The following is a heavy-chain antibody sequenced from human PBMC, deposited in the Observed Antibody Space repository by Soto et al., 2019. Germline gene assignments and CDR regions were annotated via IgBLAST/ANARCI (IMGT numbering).Heavy chain of an antibody. CDR3: ARGLTYYSDSGRSNWFDP. D-gene: IGHD3-10*01. Sequence: PSETLSLTCAVYGESFIGYYWSWIRQPPGKGLEWIGEINHSGSTNYNPSLKSRVTISVDTSKNQFSLKLSSVTAADTAVYYCARGLTYYSDSGRSNWFDPWGQGTLVT. V-gene: IGHV4-34*01. CDR1: GESFIGYY. J-gene: IGHJ5*02. CDR2: INHSGST.